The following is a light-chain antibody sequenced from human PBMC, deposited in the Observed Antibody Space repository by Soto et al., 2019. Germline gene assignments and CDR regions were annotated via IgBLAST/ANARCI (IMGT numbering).Light chain of an antibody. J-gene: IGKJ1*01. CDR3: QQYSSWT. Sequence: DIQMTQSPSTLSASVGDRVTITCRASQSIRSWLAWYQQKPGKAPRLLIYKASSLESGVPSRFSGSGSGTEFTLTISSLQPDDFATYYCQQYSSWTFGQGTKVEIK. V-gene: IGKV1-5*03. CDR2: KAS. CDR1: QSIRSW.